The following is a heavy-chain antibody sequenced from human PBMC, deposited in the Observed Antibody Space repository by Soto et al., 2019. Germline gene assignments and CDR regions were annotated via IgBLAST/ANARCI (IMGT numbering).Heavy chain of an antibody. CDR2: INSDGSST. Sequence: GALRLSCAASGFTFSSYWMHWVRQAPGKGLVWVSRINSDGSSTSYADSVKGRFTISRDNAKNTLYLQMNSLRAEDTAVYYCARDFLSGSLDYRGQGTLVTVSS. V-gene: IGHV3-74*01. CDR1: GFTFSSYW. CDR3: ARDFLSGSLDY. J-gene: IGHJ4*02. D-gene: IGHD2-15*01.